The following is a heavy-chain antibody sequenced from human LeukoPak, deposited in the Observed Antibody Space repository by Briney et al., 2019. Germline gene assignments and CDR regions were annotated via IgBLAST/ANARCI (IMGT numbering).Heavy chain of an antibody. CDR2: INWNGGST. Sequence: GGSLRLSCAASGFTFDDYGMSWVRQAPGKGLEWVSGINWNGGSTGYADSVKGRFTISRDNAKNSLYLQMNSLRAEDTAVYYCARDAPVLRYFDWYYYMDVWGKGTTVTISS. CDR1: GFTFDDYG. D-gene: IGHD3-9*01. CDR3: ARDAPVLRYFDWYYYMDV. V-gene: IGHV3-20*04. J-gene: IGHJ6*03.